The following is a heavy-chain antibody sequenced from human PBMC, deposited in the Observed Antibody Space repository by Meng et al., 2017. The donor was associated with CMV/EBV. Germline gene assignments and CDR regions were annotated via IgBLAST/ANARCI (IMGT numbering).Heavy chain of an antibody. V-gene: IGHV3-23*01. CDR3: AKLSDFWSGYYDY. Sequence: CAASVFCFSSSGMTWVRQAPGKGLDWVSAISATGGSSYYADSVKGRFTVSRDNSKNTLYLQLNSLRAEDTAVYYCAKLSDFWSGYYDYWGQGTLVTVSS. D-gene: IGHD3-3*01. CDR2: ISATGGSS. CDR1: VFCFSSSG. J-gene: IGHJ4*02.